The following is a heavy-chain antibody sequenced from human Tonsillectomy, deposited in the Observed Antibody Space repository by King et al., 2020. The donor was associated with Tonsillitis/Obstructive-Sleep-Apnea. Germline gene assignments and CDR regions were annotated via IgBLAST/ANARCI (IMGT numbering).Heavy chain of an antibody. V-gene: IGHV5-10-1*03. CDR1: GYSFNDYW. D-gene: IGHD3-16*01. CDR2: VDPSDSFT. J-gene: IGHJ4*02. Sequence: VQLVESGAEVKKPGESLRISCKGSGYSFNDYWINWVRQTPEKGLEWKGRVDPSDSFTDYSPSFRGHVTISVDKSTRTAYLQWYSLKASDTAMHHCARGNLRGYLHCWGQGALVNLSS. CDR3: ARGNLRGYLHC.